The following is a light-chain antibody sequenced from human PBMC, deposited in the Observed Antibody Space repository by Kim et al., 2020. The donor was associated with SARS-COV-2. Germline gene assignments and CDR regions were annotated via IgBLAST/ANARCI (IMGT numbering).Light chain of an antibody. J-gene: IGLJ2*01. V-gene: IGLV2-14*03. CDR1: SSDVSGYNY. CDR3: SSYTSSSTLGVV. CDR2: DVS. Sequence: SVTTSCTGTSSDVSGYNYVSWYQQHPGKDPKLMIYDVSNRPSGVSNRFSGSKSGNTASLTISGLQAEDEADYYCSSYTSSSTLGVVFGGGTQLTVL.